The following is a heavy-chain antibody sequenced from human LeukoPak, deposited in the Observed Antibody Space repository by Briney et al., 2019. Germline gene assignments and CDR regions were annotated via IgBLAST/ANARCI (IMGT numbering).Heavy chain of an antibody. CDR1: GGSISSYY. CDR2: IYYSGST. V-gene: IGHV4-59*01. Sequence: SETLSLTCAVSGGSISSYYWSWIRQPPGKGLEWIGYIYYSGSTNYNPSLKSRVTISVDTSKNQFSLKLSSVTAADTTVYYCARDPHYDFWSGYLGAFDIWGQGTMVTVSS. D-gene: IGHD3-3*01. J-gene: IGHJ3*02. CDR3: ARDPHYDFWSGYLGAFDI.